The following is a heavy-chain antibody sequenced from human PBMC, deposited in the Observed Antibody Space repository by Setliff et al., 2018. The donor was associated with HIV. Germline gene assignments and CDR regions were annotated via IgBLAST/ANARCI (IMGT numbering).Heavy chain of an antibody. CDR1: GGSIISGGYY. CDR2: IYYSGTT. CDR3: ARDRGSGSWFDF. Sequence: SETLSLTCSVSGGSIISGGYYWSWIRQHPGKGLEWIGYIYYSGTTYYNPSLKSRVTISLDTSMNQYSLKLSSVTAADTAVYYCARDRGSGSWFDFWGQGTLVTVSS. D-gene: IGHD1-26*01. V-gene: IGHV4-31*03. J-gene: IGHJ4*02.